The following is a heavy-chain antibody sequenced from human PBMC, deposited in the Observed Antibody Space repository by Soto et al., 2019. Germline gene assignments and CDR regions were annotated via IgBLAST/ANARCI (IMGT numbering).Heavy chain of an antibody. J-gene: IGHJ3*02. Sequence: SETLSLTCTVSGGSISSSSYYWGWIRQPPGKGLEWIGCIYYSGSTYYNPSLKSRVTISVDTSKNQFSLKLSSVTAADTAVYYCARRDGYNAFDIWGQGTMVTVSS. D-gene: IGHD5-12*01. CDR1: GGSISSSSYY. CDR3: ARRDGYNAFDI. V-gene: IGHV4-39*01. CDR2: IYYSGST.